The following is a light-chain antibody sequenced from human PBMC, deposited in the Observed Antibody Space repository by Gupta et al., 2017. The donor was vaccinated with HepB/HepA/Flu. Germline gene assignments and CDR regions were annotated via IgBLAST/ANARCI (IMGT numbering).Light chain of an antibody. Sequence: DIQMTQSPSSLSASVGDRVTITCRASQSISTYLNWYRHKPGKAPKLLTYAAFSLQSGVPSRFSGSGSGTDFTLTITSLQPEDFATYYCQQTYSTPLTFGHGTRLEIK. CDR3: QQTYSTPLT. V-gene: IGKV1-39*01. CDR2: AAF. CDR1: QSISTY. J-gene: IGKJ5*01.